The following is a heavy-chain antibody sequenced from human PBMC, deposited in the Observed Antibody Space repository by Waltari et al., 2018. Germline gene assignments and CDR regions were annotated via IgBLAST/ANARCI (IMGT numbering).Heavy chain of an antibody. CDR3: AREGYSGYESFDY. CDR1: GFTFSSYG. J-gene: IGHJ4*02. Sequence: QVQLVESGGGVVQPGRSLRLSCAASGFTFSSYGMHWVRQAPGKGLEGVAVIWYDGSNKYYADAVKGLFTISRDNSKNTLYLQMNSRRAEDTAVYYCAREGYSGYESFDYWGQGTLVTVSS. CDR2: IWYDGSNK. V-gene: IGHV3-33*01. D-gene: IGHD5-12*01.